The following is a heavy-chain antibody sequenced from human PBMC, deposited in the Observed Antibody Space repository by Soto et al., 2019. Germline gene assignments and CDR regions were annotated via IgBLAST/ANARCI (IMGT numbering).Heavy chain of an antibody. J-gene: IGHJ4*02. Sequence: EVQLVESGGGLVKPGGSLRLSCAASGFTFSNAWMSWVRQAPGKGLEWVGRIKSKTDGGTTDYAAPVKGRFTISRDDSKNTRYLQMNSLKTEDTAVYYCTTDLLVVVITTGYWGQGTLVTVSS. CDR3: TTDLLVVVITTGY. CDR2: IKSKTDGGTT. V-gene: IGHV3-15*01. D-gene: IGHD3-22*01. CDR1: GFTFSNAW.